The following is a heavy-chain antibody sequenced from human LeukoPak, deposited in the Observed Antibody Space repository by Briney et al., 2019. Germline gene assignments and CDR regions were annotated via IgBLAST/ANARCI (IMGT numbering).Heavy chain of an antibody. D-gene: IGHD5-12*01. Sequence: ASVKVSYKASGGTFSSYAISWVRQAPGQGLEWMGRINPNSGGTNYAQKFQGRVTMTRDTSISTAYMELSRLRSDDTAVYYCARAGYSGYDSPVYWGQGTLVTVSS. CDR3: ARAGYSGYDSPVY. J-gene: IGHJ4*02. CDR1: GGTFSSYA. V-gene: IGHV1-2*06. CDR2: INPNSGGT.